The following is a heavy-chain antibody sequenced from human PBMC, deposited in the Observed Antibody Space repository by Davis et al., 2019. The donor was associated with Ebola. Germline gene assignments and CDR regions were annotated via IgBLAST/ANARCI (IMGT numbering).Heavy chain of an antibody. CDR2: IKQDGSEK. Sequence: GESLKISCAASGFTFSSYWMSWVRQAPGKGLEWVANIKQDGSEKYYVDSVKGRFTISRDNAKNSLYLQMNSLRAEDTAVYYCARNPTTSTSYWGQGTLVTVSS. D-gene: IGHD4-11*01. CDR3: ARNPTTSTSY. V-gene: IGHV3-7*01. J-gene: IGHJ4*02. CDR1: GFTFSSYW.